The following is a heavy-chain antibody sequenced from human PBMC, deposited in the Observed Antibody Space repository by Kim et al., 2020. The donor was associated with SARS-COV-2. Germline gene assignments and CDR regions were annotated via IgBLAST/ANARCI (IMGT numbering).Heavy chain of an antibody. CDR1: GFTFSSYS. CDR2: ISSSRSTI. D-gene: IGHD4-17*01. J-gene: IGHJ6*02. CDR3: ARDGDYGDYYGMDV. Sequence: GGSLRLSCAASGFTFSSYSMNWVRQAPGKGLEWLSYISSSRSTIYYADSVKGRFTISRDNAKNAMYLQMNSLRAEDTAVYYCARDGDYGDYYGMDVWGQGTTVTVSS. V-gene: IGHV3-48*04.